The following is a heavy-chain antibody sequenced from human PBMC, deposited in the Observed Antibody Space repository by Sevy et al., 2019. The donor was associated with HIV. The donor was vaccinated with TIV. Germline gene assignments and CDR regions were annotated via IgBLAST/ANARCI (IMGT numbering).Heavy chain of an antibody. D-gene: IGHD3-10*01. V-gene: IGHV3-30*18. Sequence: GGSLRLSCAASGFTFSSSGIHWVRQAPGKGLEWVAIISYDGNYMYYADSVKGRFTISRDNSKNTLYLQMNSLRAEDTAVYYCAKAMASEGFDYWGQGTLVTVSS. CDR2: ISYDGNYM. CDR3: AKAMASEGFDY. CDR1: GFTFSSSG. J-gene: IGHJ4*02.